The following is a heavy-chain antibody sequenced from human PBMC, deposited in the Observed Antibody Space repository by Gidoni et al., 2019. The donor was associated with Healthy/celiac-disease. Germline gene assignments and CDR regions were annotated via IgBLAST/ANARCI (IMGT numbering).Heavy chain of an antibody. Sequence: QLQLQEFGPGAVKPSQTMSLTGPVSGGSISSGSYSWSWIRQLPVKGLEWIGYISHSGSTYYNPSLRSRVNVSVARSKNQFSLNLNSVTAADTAVYYCARVKTSFYGDYGFDYWGQGTLVTVSS. CDR2: ISHSGST. CDR3: ARVKTSFYGDYGFDY. V-gene: IGHV4-30-2*01. CDR1: GGSISSGSYS. J-gene: IGHJ4*02. D-gene: IGHD4-17*01.